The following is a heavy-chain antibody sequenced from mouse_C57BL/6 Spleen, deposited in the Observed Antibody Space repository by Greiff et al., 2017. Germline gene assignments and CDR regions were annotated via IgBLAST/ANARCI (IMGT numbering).Heavy chain of an antibody. V-gene: IGHV2-9-1*01. CDR3: ARNYYGSSYWYFDV. CDR2: IWTGGGT. Sequence: VQLQESGPGLVAPSQSLSITCTVSGFSLTSYAISWVRQPPGKGLEWLGVIWTGGGTNYNSALKSRLSISKDNSKSQVFLKMNSLQTDDTARYYCARNYYGSSYWYFDVWGTETTVTVSS. J-gene: IGHJ1*03. CDR1: GFSLTSYA. D-gene: IGHD1-1*01.